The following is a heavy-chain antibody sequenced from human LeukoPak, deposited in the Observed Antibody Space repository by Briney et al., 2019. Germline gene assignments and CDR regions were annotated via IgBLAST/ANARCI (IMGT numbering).Heavy chain of an antibody. CDR2: INHSGST. J-gene: IGHJ4*02. D-gene: IGHD3-16*02. V-gene: IGHV4-34*01. CDR1: GGSISGYY. Sequence: SETLSLTCTVSGGSISGYYWSWIRQPPGKGLEWIGEINHSGSTNYNPSLKRRVTISVDTSKNQFFLKLSSVTAADTAVYYCARRSPDYVWGSYRPYYFDYWGQGTLVTVS. CDR3: ARRSPDYVWGSYRPYYFDY.